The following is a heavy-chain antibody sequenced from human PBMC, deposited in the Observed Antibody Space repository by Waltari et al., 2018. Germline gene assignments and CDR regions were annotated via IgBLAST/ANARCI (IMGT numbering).Heavy chain of an antibody. D-gene: IGHD3-3*01. J-gene: IGHJ5*02. V-gene: IGHV1-58*02. Sequence: QMQLVQSGPEVKKPGTSVKVSCKASGFTFTSSAMQWVRQARGQRLEWIGWSVVGSGNTHYAQKFKERVTITRDRSTSKAYMERSRLRSEDTAVYDCAADREYDFWSGPPFWFDPWGQGTLVTVSS. CDR1: GFTFTSSA. CDR2: SVVGSGNT. CDR3: AADREYDFWSGPPFWFDP.